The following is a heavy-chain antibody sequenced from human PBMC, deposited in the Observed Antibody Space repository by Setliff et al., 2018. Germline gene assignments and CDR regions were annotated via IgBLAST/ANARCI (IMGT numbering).Heavy chain of an antibody. V-gene: IGHV4-61*02. Sequence: SETLSLTCTVSGGSISSGSYYWSWIRQPAGKGLEWIGRIYTSWSTNYNPSLKSRVAISVDTSKSQFSLKLSSVTAADTAVYYCARVSSGSYYYFQHWGQGTLVTVSS. CDR2: IYTSWST. CDR3: ARVSSGSYYYFQH. J-gene: IGHJ1*01. CDR1: GGSISSGSYY. D-gene: IGHD1-26*01.